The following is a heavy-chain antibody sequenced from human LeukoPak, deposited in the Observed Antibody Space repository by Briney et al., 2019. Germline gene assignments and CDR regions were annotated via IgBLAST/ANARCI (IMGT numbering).Heavy chain of an antibody. CDR3: ARLGDSSGYYYGYYFDY. J-gene: IGHJ4*02. Sequence: PSETLSLTCTVSGGSISSYYWSWIRQPPGKGLEWIGYIYTSGSTNYNPSLKSRVTIPVDTSKNQFSLKLSSVTAADTAVYYCARLGDSSGYYYGYYFDYWGQGTLVTVSS. V-gene: IGHV4-4*09. CDR1: GGSISSYY. D-gene: IGHD3-22*01. CDR2: IYTSGST.